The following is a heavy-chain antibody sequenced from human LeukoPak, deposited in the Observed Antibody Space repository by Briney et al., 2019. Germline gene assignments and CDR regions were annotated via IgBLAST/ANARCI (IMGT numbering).Heavy chain of an antibody. D-gene: IGHD2-15*01. CDR3: ASEGIIAVGAAFDI. J-gene: IGHJ3*02. CDR2: IFPSDSDT. Sequence: GESLKISCEGSGYSFSSSWVAWVRQMPGKGLEWMGIIFPSDSDTRYSPSFQGQVTISADKSISTAYLQWSSLKASDTAMYYCASEGIIAVGAAFDIWGQGTLVTVSS. CDR1: GYSFSSSW. V-gene: IGHV5-51*01.